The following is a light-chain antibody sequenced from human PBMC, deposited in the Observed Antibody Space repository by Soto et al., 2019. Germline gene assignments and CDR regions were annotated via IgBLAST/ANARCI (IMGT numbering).Light chain of an antibody. J-gene: IGKJ1*01. V-gene: IGKV3-20*01. Sequence: EIVLTQSPGTLSLSPGERATLSCRASQSVSSSYLAWYQQKPGQAPRLLIYGASSRATGIPDRFSGSGSGTDFTLTISRLEPYDFSVYYCQQYGSSPPWTFGQGTKVEIK. CDR3: QQYGSSPPWT. CDR2: GAS. CDR1: QSVSSSY.